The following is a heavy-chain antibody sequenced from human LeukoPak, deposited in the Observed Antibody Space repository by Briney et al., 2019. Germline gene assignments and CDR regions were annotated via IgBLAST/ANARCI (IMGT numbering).Heavy chain of an antibody. J-gene: IGHJ4*02. CDR3: ITGDYDFWSGFYSPNHYFDY. Sequence: GGSLRLSCAASGFTFTSAWMSWVRQAPGKGLEWVGRIKGKTAAGAPDYVASVKGRFTISRDDSKNTLFLQMNSLKTEDTAVYYCITGDYDFWSGFYSPNHYFDYWGQGTLVTVPS. CDR2: IKGKTAAGAP. D-gene: IGHD3-3*01. CDR1: GFTFTSAW. V-gene: IGHV3-15*01.